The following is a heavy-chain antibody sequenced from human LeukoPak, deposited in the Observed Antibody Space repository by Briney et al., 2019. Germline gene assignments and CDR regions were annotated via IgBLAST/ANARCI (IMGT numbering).Heavy chain of an antibody. CDR1: GGTFSSYA. J-gene: IGHJ3*02. V-gene: IGHV1-69*10. D-gene: IGHD3-9*01. Sequence: GASVKVSCKASGGTFSSYAISWVRQAPGQGLEWMGGIIPILGIANYAQKFQGRVTITADKSTSTAYMELSSLRSEDTAVYYCARGRYYDILRSDAFDIWGQGTMVTVSP. CDR2: IIPILGIA. CDR3: ARGRYYDILRSDAFDI.